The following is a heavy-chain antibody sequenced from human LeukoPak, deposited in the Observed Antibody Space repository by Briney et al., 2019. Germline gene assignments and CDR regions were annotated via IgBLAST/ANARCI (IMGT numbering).Heavy chain of an antibody. CDR3: IIVIIGVDY. J-gene: IGHJ4*02. D-gene: IGHD3-22*01. CDR2: IIPILGIA. V-gene: IGHV1-69*04. Sequence: ASVKVSCKASGGTFSSYAISWVRQAPGQGLEWMGRIIPILGIADYAQKFQGRVTITADTSTSTAYMALSSLRSEDTAVYYCIIVIIGVDYWGQGTLVIVSS. CDR1: GGTFSSYA.